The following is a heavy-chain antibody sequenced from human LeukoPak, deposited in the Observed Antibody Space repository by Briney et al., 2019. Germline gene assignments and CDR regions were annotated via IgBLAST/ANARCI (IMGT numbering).Heavy chain of an antibody. Sequence: SETLSLTCTVSGGSISSSSYYWGWIRQPPGKGLEWIGSIYYSGSSHYNPSLKSRVTMSVDTSKDQFSLKLSSVTAADTAVYYCARSSGYCSGGSCYSGGVYYFDYWGQGTLVTVSS. CDR2: IYYSGSS. CDR3: ARSSGYCSGGSCYSGGVYYFDY. CDR1: GGSISSSSYY. D-gene: IGHD2-15*01. V-gene: IGHV4-39*01. J-gene: IGHJ4*02.